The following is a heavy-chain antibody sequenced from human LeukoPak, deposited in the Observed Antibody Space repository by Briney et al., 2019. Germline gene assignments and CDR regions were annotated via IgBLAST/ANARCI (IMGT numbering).Heavy chain of an antibody. V-gene: IGHV3-7*01. J-gene: IGHJ3*02. CDR3: ASGISGRDAFDI. D-gene: IGHD1-14*01. CDR1: GFTFSSYW. Sequence: GGSLRLSCAASGFTFSSYWMSWVRQAPGKGLEWVANIKQDGSEKYYVDSVKGRFTISRDNAKNSLYLQMDSLRAVDTAVYYCASGISGRDAFDIWGQGTMVTVSS. CDR2: IKQDGSEK.